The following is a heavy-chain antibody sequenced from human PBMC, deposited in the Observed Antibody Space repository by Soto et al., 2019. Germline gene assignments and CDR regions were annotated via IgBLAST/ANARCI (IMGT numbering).Heavy chain of an antibody. Sequence: QVQLVQSGAEVKKPGSSVKVSCKASGGTFSSYTISWVRQAPGQGLECMGRIIPILGIANYAQKFQGRVKITADKSTRTDYMELSSLRSEDTAVYYCARDLGQQLSDGWFDPWGQGTLVTVSS. V-gene: IGHV1-69*08. CDR3: ARDLGQQLSDGWFDP. D-gene: IGHD6-13*01. CDR1: GGTFSSYT. J-gene: IGHJ5*02. CDR2: IIPILGIA.